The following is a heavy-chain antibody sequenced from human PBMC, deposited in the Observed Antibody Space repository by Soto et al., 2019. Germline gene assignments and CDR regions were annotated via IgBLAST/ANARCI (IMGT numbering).Heavy chain of an antibody. CDR1: GFTFSSYA. Sequence: RLSCAASGFTFSSYAMHWVRQAPGKGLEWVAVISYDGSNKYYADSVKGRFTISRDNSKNTLYLQMNSLRAEDTAVYYCASSITMVRGVIGPNWGQGTLVTVSS. D-gene: IGHD3-10*01. CDR3: ASSITMVRGVIGPN. V-gene: IGHV3-30-3*01. J-gene: IGHJ4*02. CDR2: ISYDGSNK.